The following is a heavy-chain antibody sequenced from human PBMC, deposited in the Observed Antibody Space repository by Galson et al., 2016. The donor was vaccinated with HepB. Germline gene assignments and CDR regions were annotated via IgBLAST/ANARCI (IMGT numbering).Heavy chain of an antibody. CDR3: ARGMATIFPFDY. J-gene: IGHJ4*02. V-gene: IGHV5-51*01. CDR2: IYPNDSDI. CDR1: GYSFTSYW. D-gene: IGHD5-24*01. Sequence: QSGAEVKKPGESLKISRKGSGYSFTSYWIAWVRQMPGKGLECMGIIYPNDSDIRYSPSFQGQVTISADKSISTAYLQWSSLKASDTAMYYCARGMATIFPFDYWGQGTLVTVSS.